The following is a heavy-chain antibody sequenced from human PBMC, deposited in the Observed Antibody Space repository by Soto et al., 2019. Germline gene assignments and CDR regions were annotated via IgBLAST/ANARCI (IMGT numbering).Heavy chain of an antibody. CDR2: TYYRSRWYN. D-gene: IGHD2-15*01. CDR3: ARDTTDCSGGSCYSPFRFDY. CDR1: GDSVSSNSAA. Sequence: SQTLSLTCAISGDSVSSNSAAWNWIRQSPSRGLEWLGRTYYRSRWYNDYAVSVKSRITVNPDTSKNQFSLHLNSVTPEDTAVYYCARDTTDCSGGSCYSPFRFDYWGQGTLVTVS. V-gene: IGHV6-1*01. J-gene: IGHJ4*02.